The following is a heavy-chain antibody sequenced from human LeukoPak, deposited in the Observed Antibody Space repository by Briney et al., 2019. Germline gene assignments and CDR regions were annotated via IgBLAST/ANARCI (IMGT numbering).Heavy chain of an antibody. V-gene: IGHV4-4*09. J-gene: IGHJ4*02. CDR3: ARQTPYNGNHYFDY. CDR1: GGSIIGHY. CDR2: IYSHENT. D-gene: IGHD1-14*01. Sequence: SETPSLTCTVSGGSIIGHYWGWIRQSPGKELEWIAYIYSHENTNYSPSLNGRATISEDTSKNQVSLKVRSVTTADTAVYYCARQTPYNGNHYFDYWGQGILVTVSS.